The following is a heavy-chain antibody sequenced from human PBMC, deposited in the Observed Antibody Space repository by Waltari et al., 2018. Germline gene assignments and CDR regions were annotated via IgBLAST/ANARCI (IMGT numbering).Heavy chain of an antibody. CDR2: IYYSGST. V-gene: IGHV4-39*07. CDR1: GGSISSSSYY. D-gene: IGHD1-1*01. J-gene: IGHJ2*01. Sequence: QLQLQESGPGLVKPSETLSLTCTVSGGSISSSSYYWGWIRQPPGKGLEWIGSIYYSGSTYYNPSLKIRVTISVDTSKNQFSLKLSSVTAADTAVYYCARDGYWNHGWYFDLWGRGTLVTVSS. CDR3: ARDGYWNHGWYFDL.